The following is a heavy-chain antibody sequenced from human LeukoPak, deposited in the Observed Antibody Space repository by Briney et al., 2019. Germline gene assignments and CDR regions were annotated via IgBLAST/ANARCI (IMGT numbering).Heavy chain of an antibody. J-gene: IGHJ4*02. D-gene: IGHD3/OR15-3a*01. CDR2: ISYSGRT. V-gene: IGHV4-59*01. CDR3: ARQTGSGLFILP. CDR1: GGSISSYY. Sequence: SETLSLTCTVSGGSISSYYWSWIRQTPEKGLEWIGYISYSGRTDYGPSLKSRVTMSVDTSKNQFSLKMTSVTAADTGVYYRARQTGSGLFILPGGQGTLVTVSS.